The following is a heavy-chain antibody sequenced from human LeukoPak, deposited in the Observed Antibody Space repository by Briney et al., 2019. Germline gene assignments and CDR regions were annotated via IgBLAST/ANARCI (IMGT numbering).Heavy chain of an antibody. CDR1: GYTFTDNA. CDR2: IRTGNGDT. V-gene: IGHV1-3*04. J-gene: IGHJ4*02. D-gene: IGHD2-15*01. Sequence: ASVKVSCKTSGYTFTDNALHWVRQAPGQRLEWMGWIRTGNGDTKYSQKFQGRVTLTRDTSASTVYAELNSLRSEDTAVYYCGRGGSSGVDFWGQGTLVTVSS. CDR3: GRGGSSGVDF.